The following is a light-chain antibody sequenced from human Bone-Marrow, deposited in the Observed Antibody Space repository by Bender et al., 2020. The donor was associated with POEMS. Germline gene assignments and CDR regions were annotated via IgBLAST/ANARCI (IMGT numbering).Light chain of an antibody. J-gene: IGLJ2*01. V-gene: IGLV3-25*03. Sequence: AARITCSGDAFPREYAYWYQHKTGQTPVVVIYQDRQRPAGIPERFLGSTSGTTVTLTIKGVQPEDEADYYCQAADSSGTVVFGGGTKLTVL. CDR2: QDR. CDR1: AFPREY. CDR3: QAADSSGTVV.